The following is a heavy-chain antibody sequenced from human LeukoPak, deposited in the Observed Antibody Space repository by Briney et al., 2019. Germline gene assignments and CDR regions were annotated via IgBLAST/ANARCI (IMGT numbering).Heavy chain of an antibody. CDR1: GGSISSYY. D-gene: IGHD4-17*01. Sequence: SETLSLTCTVSGGSISSYYWSWIRQPAGKGLEWIGRIYTSGSTNYNPSLKSRVTMSVDTSKNQFSLKLSSVTAADTAVYYCATTTVTSPYYYYGMDVWGQGTTVTVSS. J-gene: IGHJ6*02. CDR3: ATTTVTSPYYYYGMDV. V-gene: IGHV4-4*07. CDR2: IYTSGST.